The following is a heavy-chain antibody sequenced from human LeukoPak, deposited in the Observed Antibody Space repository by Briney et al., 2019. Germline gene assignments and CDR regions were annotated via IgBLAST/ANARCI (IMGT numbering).Heavy chain of an antibody. CDR3: VGGKYSSSYFDY. CDR2: SYYKVST. CDR1: GGSISNHY. V-gene: IGHV4-59*03. D-gene: IGHD6-6*01. J-gene: IGHJ4*02. Sequence: SETLSLTCSVSGGSISNHYWSWIRQSPQEGLEWIGYSYYKVSTNYNPSLRSRVTISVDTSKNQFSLKLSSVTAADTAVYFCVGGKYSSSYFDYWGQGTLVTVSS.